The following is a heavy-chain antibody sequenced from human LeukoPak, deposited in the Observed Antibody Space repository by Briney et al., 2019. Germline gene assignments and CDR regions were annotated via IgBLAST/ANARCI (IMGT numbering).Heavy chain of an antibody. V-gene: IGHV4-59*08. J-gene: IGHJ4*02. Sequence: SETLSLTCTVSGGSISSYYWSWIRQPPGKGLEWIGSIYYSGSTNYNPSLTSRVTISVDTSKNQFSLKLSSVTAADTAVYYCARHIIVGPTDYFDYWGQGTLVTVSS. CDR2: IYYSGST. CDR3: ARHIIVGPTDYFDY. CDR1: GGSISSYY. D-gene: IGHD1-26*01.